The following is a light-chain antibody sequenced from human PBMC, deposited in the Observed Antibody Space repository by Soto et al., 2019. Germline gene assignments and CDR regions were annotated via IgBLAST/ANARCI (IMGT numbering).Light chain of an antibody. V-gene: IGKV3-11*01. J-gene: IGKJ4*01. CDR1: QGVGTY. CDR3: QQRNNWLT. CDR2: GAS. Sequence: EIVLTQSPATLSLSPGERAVLSCSASQGVGTYLAWYQQRPGQAPRLLIYGASNRAPGIPARFSGSGSGTDFTLTIGSLEPEDFAVYFCQQRNNWLTFGGGTKLEIK.